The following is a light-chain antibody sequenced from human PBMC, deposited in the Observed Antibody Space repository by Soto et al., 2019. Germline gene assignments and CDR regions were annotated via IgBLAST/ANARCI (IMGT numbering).Light chain of an antibody. Sequence: SYELTQPPSVSVAPGKTARITCGGNNIGTKSVHWFQQRPGQAPVLVIFYDSDRPSGIPERFSGSNSGNTATLTISRVEAVDEADYSCQVWDSSSDHVVFGGGTKLTVL. CDR2: YDS. CDR3: QVWDSSSDHVV. V-gene: IGLV3-21*04. J-gene: IGLJ2*01. CDR1: NIGTKS.